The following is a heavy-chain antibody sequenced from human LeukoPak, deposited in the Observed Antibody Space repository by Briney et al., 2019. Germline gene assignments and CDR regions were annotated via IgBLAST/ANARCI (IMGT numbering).Heavy chain of an antibody. Sequence: ASVKVSCKASGYTFTSYGISWVRQAPGQGLEWMGGIIPIFGTANYAQKFQGRVTITTDESTSTAYMELSSLRSEDTAVYYCAIDVTGAAPYDIWGQGTLVTVSS. CDR3: AIDVTGAAPYDI. CDR2: IIPIFGTA. D-gene: IGHD2-21*02. CDR1: GYTFTSYG. V-gene: IGHV1-69*05. J-gene: IGHJ4*02.